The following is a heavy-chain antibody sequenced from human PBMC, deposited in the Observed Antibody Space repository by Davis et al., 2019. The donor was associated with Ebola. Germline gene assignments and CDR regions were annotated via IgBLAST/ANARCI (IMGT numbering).Heavy chain of an antibody. Sequence: GGSLRLSCAASGFSFSGHTMNWVRQAPGKGLEWLSYISSRSSTIYYADSVKGRFTISRDNAKNSLYLQMNSLRDEDTAVYFCAGRYFYFDSWGQGTLVTVS. CDR2: ISSRSSTI. V-gene: IGHV3-48*02. CDR1: GFSFSGHT. D-gene: IGHD3-9*01. J-gene: IGHJ4*02. CDR3: AGRYFYFDS.